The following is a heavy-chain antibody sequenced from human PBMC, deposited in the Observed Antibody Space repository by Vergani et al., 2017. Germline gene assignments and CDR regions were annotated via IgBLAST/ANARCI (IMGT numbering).Heavy chain of an antibody. V-gene: IGHV3-30*18. J-gene: IGHJ6*02. D-gene: IGHD3-10*01. CDR2: ISYDGSNK. CDR1: GFTFSSYG. Sequence: QVQLVESGGGVVQPGRSLRLSCAASGFTFSSYGMHWVRQAPGKGLEWVAVISYDGSNKYYADSVKGRFTISRDNSKNTLYLQMNSLRAEDTAVYYCAKDCTQVMVRGGPYYYYYGMDVWGQGP. CDR3: AKDCTQVMVRGGPYYYYYGMDV.